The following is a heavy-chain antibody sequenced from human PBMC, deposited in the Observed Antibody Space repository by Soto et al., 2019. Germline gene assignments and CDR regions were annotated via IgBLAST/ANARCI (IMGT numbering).Heavy chain of an antibody. CDR1: GYTFTGYH. CDR3: ARTPIAYYYGMDA. Sequence: ASVKVSCKDSGYTFTGYHMHWVRQAPGQGLEWMGRINSNSGGTNYAQKFQGRVTMTRDTSISTAYMELSRLKSDDTAVYYCARTPIAYYYGMDAWGQGTTVTVSS. J-gene: IGHJ6*02. V-gene: IGHV1-2*06. CDR2: INSNSGGT. D-gene: IGHD6-13*01.